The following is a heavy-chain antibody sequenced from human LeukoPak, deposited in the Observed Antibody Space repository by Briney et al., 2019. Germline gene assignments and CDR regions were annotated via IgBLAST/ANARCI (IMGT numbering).Heavy chain of an antibody. J-gene: IGHJ4*02. V-gene: IGHV3-30-3*01. D-gene: IGHD1-26*01. Sequence: GGSLRLSCAASGFTFSSYAMHWVRQAPGKGLEWVAVISYDGSNKYYADSVKGRFTISRDNSKNTLYLQMNSLRAEDTAVYYCGRDLGGRSGYWGQGTLVTVSS. CDR3: GRDLGGRSGY. CDR2: ISYDGSNK. CDR1: GFTFSSYA.